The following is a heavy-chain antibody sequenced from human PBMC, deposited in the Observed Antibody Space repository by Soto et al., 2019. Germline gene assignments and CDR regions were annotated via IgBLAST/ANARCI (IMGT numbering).Heavy chain of an antibody. D-gene: IGHD3-10*01. CDR3: ARVVGIGVRSTEDWFDP. CDR2: MNPNSGNT. Sequence: QVQLVQSGAEVKKPGASVKVSCKASGYTFTSYDINWVRQATGQGLEWMGWMNPNSGNTGYAQRFQGRVTMTRNTSISTAYMEVSSLRSEDTAVYYCARVVGIGVRSTEDWFDPWGQGTLVTVSS. CDR1: GYTFTSYD. V-gene: IGHV1-8*01. J-gene: IGHJ5*02.